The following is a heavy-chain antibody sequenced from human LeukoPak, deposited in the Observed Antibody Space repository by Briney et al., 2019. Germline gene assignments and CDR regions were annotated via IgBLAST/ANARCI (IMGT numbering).Heavy chain of an antibody. V-gene: IGHV4-34*01. J-gene: IGHJ4*02. D-gene: IGHD1-26*01. CDR1: GGSFSGYY. Sequence: PSETLSLTCAVYGGSFSGYYWSWIRQPPGKGLEWIGEINHSGSTNYNPSLKSRVTISVETSKNQFSLKLSSVTAADTAVYYCARGGRVGGSYFYWGQGTLVTVSS. CDR2: INHSGST. CDR3: ARGGRVGGSYFY.